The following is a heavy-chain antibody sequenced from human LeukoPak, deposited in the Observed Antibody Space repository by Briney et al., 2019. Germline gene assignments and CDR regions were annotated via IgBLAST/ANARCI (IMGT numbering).Heavy chain of an antibody. D-gene: IGHD2-2*01. CDR3: ATPYCGTISCLDVFDV. J-gene: IGHJ3*01. V-gene: IGHV4-31*03. CDR2: IYYSGST. CDR1: GVSLSSDKYY. Sequence: PSETLSLTCTIRGVSLSSDKYYWSWIRQGRGKGLAWIGHIYYSGSTSFNPSLKSRVSMSVDTSKSQFSLKLTSVTAADTAVYYCATPYCGTISCLDVFDVWGQGTVVTVSS.